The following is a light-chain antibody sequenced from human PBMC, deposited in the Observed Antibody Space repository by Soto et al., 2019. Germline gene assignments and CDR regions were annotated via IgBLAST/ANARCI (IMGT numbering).Light chain of an antibody. CDR1: SSNIGAGYD. J-gene: IGLJ1*01. CDR3: SSYAGSSNV. Sequence: QSVLTQPPSVSGAPGQRVTISCTGSSSNIGAGYDVYWYQQRPGTAPKLLIFGNINRPSGVPDRFSGSKSGTSASLAITGLQAEDEGDYYCSSYAGSSNVFGTGTKLTVL. V-gene: IGLV1-40*01. CDR2: GNI.